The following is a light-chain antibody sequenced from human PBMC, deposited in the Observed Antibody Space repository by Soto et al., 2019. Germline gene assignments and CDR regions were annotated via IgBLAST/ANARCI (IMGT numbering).Light chain of an antibody. J-gene: IGKJ1*01. CDR1: QSVSRN. Sequence: EIVMTQSPATLSVSPGERATLSCRASQSVSRNLAWYQQKPGQAPRLLIYGASTRATGIPARFSGSGSGTDFTLTISSRQSEDFAVYYCQHYNNWPPWTFGQGTKVEIK. CDR3: QHYNNWPPWT. CDR2: GAS. V-gene: IGKV3-15*01.